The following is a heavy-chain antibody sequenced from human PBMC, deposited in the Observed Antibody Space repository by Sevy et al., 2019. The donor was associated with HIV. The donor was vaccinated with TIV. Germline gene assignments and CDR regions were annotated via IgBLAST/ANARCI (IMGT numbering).Heavy chain of an antibody. J-gene: IGHJ6*02. CDR1: GFTFSSYA. CDR3: AKGFTHTVTTGYYYYYGMDV. Sequence: GSLRLSCAASGFTFSSYAMSWVRPAPGKGLEWVSAISGSGGSTYYADSVKGRFTISRDNSKNTLYLQMNSLRAEDTAVYYCAKGFTHTVTTGYYYYYGMDVWGQGTTVTVSS. V-gene: IGHV3-23*01. D-gene: IGHD4-4*01. CDR2: ISGSGGST.